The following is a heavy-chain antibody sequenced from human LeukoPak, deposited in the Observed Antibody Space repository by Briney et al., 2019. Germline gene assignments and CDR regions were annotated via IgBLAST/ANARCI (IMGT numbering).Heavy chain of an antibody. V-gene: IGHV3-7*01. D-gene: IGHD3-3*01. CDR3: ARGPYYDFWSGYYEKY. J-gene: IGHJ4*02. CDR1: GFTFSSYW. CDR2: IKQDGSEK. Sequence: PGGSLRLSCAASGFTFSSYWMSWVRQAPGKGLEWVANIKQDGSEKFYVDSVKGRFTISRDNAQNSLYLQMNSLRAEDTAVYYCARGPYYDFWSGYYEKYWGQGTMVTVSS.